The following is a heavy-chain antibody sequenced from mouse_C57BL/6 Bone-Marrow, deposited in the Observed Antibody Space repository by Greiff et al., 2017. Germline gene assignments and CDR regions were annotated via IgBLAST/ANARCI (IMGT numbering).Heavy chain of an antibody. Sequence: QVQLKQSGAELVRPGASVTLSCKASGYTFTDYEMHWVKQTPVHGLEWIGAIDPETGGTAYNQKFKGKAILTADKSSSTAYMELRSLTSEDSAVYYCTRRALITTVVPYWYFDVWGTGTTVTVSS. D-gene: IGHD1-1*01. J-gene: IGHJ1*03. CDR3: TRRALITTVVPYWYFDV. CDR1: GYTFTDYE. V-gene: IGHV1-15*01. CDR2: IDPETGGT.